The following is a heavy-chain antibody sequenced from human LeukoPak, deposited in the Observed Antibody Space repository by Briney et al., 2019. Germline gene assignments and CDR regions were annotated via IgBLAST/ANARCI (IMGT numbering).Heavy chain of an antibody. Sequence: GGSLRLSCAASGFTFSSYEMNWVRQAPGKGLEWVSYISSSGSTIYYADSVKGRFTISRDNAKNSLYLQMNSLRVEDTAVYYCARSAGTWFDPWGQGTLVTVSS. CDR2: ISSSGSTI. V-gene: IGHV3-48*03. CDR3: ARSAGTWFDP. J-gene: IGHJ5*02. D-gene: IGHD1-1*01. CDR1: GFTFSSYE.